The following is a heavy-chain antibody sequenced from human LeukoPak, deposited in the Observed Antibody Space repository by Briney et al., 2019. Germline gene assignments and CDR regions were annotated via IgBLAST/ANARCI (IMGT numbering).Heavy chain of an antibody. J-gene: IGHJ4*02. Sequence: KTSETLSLTCAVYGGSFSGYYWSWIRQPPGKGLEWIGEINHSGSTNYNPSLKSRVTISVDTSKNQFSLKLSSVTAADTAVYYCARDRGYDYVWGSYRHFDYWGQGTLVTVSS. CDR1: GGSFSGYY. D-gene: IGHD3-16*02. CDR3: ARDRGYDYVWGSYRHFDY. V-gene: IGHV4-34*01. CDR2: INHSGST.